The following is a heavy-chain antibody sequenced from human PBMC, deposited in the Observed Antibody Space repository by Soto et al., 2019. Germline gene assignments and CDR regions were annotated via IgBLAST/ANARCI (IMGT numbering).Heavy chain of an antibody. J-gene: IGHJ4*02. CDR1: GGTFSSYA. D-gene: IGHD3-3*01. V-gene: IGHV1-69*13. Sequence: ASVKVSCKASGGTFSSYAISWVRQAPGQGLEWMGGIIPIFGTANYAQKFQGRVTITADESTSTAHMELSSLRCEDTAVYYCARPATYYEFWSGYYVFDYWGQGTLVTVSS. CDR2: IIPIFGTA. CDR3: ARPATYYEFWSGYYVFDY.